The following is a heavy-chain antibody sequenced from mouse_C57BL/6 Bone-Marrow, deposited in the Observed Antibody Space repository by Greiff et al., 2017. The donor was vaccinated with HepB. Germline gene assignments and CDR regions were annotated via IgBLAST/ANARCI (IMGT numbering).Heavy chain of an antibody. CDR3: TGDDNGFYKCWFAY. V-gene: IGHV1-15*01. CDR2: IDPETGGT. J-gene: IGHJ3*01. Sequence: VQLQQSGAELVRPGASVTLSCKASGYTFTDYEMHWVKQTPVHGLEWIGAIDPETGGTAYNQKFKGKAILTADKSSSTAYMELRSLTSEDPAVYYCTGDDNGFYKCWFAYWGRGTGVTVSA. CDR1: GYTFTDYE. D-gene: IGHD2-3*01.